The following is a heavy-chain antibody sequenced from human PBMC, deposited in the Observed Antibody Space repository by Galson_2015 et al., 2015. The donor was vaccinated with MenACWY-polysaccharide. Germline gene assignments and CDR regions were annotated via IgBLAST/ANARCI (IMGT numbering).Heavy chain of an antibody. Sequence: SLRLSCAASGFTFSDYYMSWLRQAPGKGLEWVSYISSSGSTIYYADSVKGRFTISRDNAKNSLYLQMNSLRAEDTAVYYCARDGGSGRRYYYYYYGMDVWGQGTTVTVSS. CDR3: ARDGGSGRRYYYYYYGMDV. J-gene: IGHJ6*02. D-gene: IGHD3-10*01. CDR1: GFTFSDYY. CDR2: ISSSGSTI. V-gene: IGHV3-11*01.